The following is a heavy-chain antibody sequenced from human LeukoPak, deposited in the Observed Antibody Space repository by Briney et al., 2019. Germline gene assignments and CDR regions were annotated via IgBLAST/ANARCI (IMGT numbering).Heavy chain of an antibody. CDR2: ISVSGGGT. Sequence: PGGSLRLSRAASGFTFSSYAISWVRQAPGRGLEWVSTISVSGGGTYYADSVKGRFTISRDNSKNTLYLQMNSLRAEDTAVYYCARGGRKGGNSVYYWGQGTLVTVSS. CDR3: ARGGRKGGNSVYY. J-gene: IGHJ4*02. D-gene: IGHD4-23*01. V-gene: IGHV3-23*01. CDR1: GFTFSSYA.